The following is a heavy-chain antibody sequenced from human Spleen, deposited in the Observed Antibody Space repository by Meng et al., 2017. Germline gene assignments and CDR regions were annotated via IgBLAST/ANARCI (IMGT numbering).Heavy chain of an antibody. CDR1: GFTFSSYS. Sequence: GESLKISCAAAGFTFSSYSMVWVRQAPGKGLEWVSSISSSSSSIFYADSVKGRFTISRDNAKNSLYLQMNSLRAEDTAVYYCAGEREGRVAGGMDVWGQGTTVTVSS. CDR2: ISSSSSSI. J-gene: IGHJ6*02. V-gene: IGHV3-21*04. D-gene: IGHD1-26*01. CDR3: AGEREGRVAGGMDV.